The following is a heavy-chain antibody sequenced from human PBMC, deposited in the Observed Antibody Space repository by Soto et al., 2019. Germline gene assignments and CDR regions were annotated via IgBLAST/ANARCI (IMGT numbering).Heavy chain of an antibody. V-gene: IGHV3-30*18. CDR3: AKGGPFSIAAAGTQ. Sequence: PGGSLRLSCAASGFTFGSYGMHWVRQAPGKGLEWVAVISYDGRKKYYADSVKGRFTISGDNSKNTLYLQMNSLRVEDTAVYYCAKGGPFSIAAAGTQWGQGTLVTVPQ. CDR2: ISYDGRKK. J-gene: IGHJ4*02. CDR1: GFTFGSYG. D-gene: IGHD6-13*01.